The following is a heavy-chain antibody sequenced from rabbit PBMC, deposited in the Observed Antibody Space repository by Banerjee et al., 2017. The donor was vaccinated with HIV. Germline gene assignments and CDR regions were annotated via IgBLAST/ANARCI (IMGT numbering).Heavy chain of an antibody. CDR1: GFDFSSYY. CDR3: ARAGGFEKYFNL. J-gene: IGHJ4*01. D-gene: IGHD1-1*01. V-gene: IGHV1S40*01. CDR2: IVAGSSGST. Sequence: QSLEESGGGLVQPEGSLKLSCKASGFDFSSYYMSWVRQAPGKGLEWIGCIVAGSSGSTYYASWAKGRFTISSTSSTTVTLQMTSLTAADTATYFCARAGGFEKYFNLWGPGTLVTVS.